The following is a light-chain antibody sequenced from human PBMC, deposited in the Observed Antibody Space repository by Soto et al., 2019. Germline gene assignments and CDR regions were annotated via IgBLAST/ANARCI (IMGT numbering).Light chain of an antibody. CDR1: QAISTY. J-gene: IGKJ4*01. V-gene: IGKV1-9*01. CDR3: QQLNAYPLT. CDR2: AAS. Sequence: DIQLTQSPSLLSASVGDRVTITCRASQAISTYLAWYQQASGKAPKLLISAASTLQRGVPSRFSGSGSGTQFTLTISSLRPEDFATYYCQQLNAYPLTFGGGTKVDIK.